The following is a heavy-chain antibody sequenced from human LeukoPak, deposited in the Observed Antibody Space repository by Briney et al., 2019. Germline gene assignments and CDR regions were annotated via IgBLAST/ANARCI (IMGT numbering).Heavy chain of an antibody. Sequence: GGSLRLSCAASGFTFSAYWMHWVRQAPGKGLVWVSRIKSDGSDTSYADSVKGRFTISRDNSKNTLYLQMNSLRAEDTAVYYCARLGATTEFAYWGQGTLVTVSS. CDR1: GFTFSAYW. D-gene: IGHD1-26*01. J-gene: IGHJ4*02. CDR2: IKSDGSDT. CDR3: ARLGATTEFAY. V-gene: IGHV3-74*01.